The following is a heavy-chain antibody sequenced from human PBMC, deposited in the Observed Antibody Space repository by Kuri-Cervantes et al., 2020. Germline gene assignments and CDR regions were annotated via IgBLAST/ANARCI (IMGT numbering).Heavy chain of an antibody. CDR2: INHSGST. Sequence: SETLSLTCAVYGGSFSGYYWSWIRQPPGKGLEWIGEINHSGSTNYNPPLKSRVTISVDTSKNQFSLKLSSVTAADTAVYYCARPYELRYFDWPPMDVWGQGTTVTVSS. V-gene: IGHV4-34*01. CDR1: GGSFSGYY. J-gene: IGHJ6*02. CDR3: ARPYELRYFDWPPMDV. D-gene: IGHD3-9*01.